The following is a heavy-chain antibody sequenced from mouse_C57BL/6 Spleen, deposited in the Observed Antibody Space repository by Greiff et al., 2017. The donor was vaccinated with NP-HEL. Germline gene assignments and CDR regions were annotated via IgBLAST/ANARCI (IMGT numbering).Heavy chain of an antibody. V-gene: IGHV1-26*01. CDR3: SRAYGYDEGYFDV. Sequence: EVQLQQSGPELVKPGASVKISCKASGYTFTDYYMNWVKQSHGKSLEWIGDINPNNGGTSYNQKFKGKATLTVDKSSSTAYMELRSLTSEDSAVYYWSRAYGYDEGYFDVWGTGTTVTVSS. J-gene: IGHJ1*03. CDR1: GYTFTDYY. D-gene: IGHD2-2*01. CDR2: INPNNGGT.